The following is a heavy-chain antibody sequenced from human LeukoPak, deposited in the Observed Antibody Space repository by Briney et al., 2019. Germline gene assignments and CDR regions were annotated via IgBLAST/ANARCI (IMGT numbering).Heavy chain of an antibody. V-gene: IGHV3-23*01. J-gene: IGHJ4*02. D-gene: IGHD3-3*01. CDR1: GFTFSSYA. CDR2: ISGSGGST. CDR3: AKEMAYDFWSGQFDY. Sequence: GGSLRLSCAASGFTFSSYAMSWVRQAPGKGLEWVSAISGSGGSTYYADSVKGRFTISRDSSKSTQYLQMNSLRAEDTAVYFCAKEMAYDFWSGQFDYWGQGTLVTVSS.